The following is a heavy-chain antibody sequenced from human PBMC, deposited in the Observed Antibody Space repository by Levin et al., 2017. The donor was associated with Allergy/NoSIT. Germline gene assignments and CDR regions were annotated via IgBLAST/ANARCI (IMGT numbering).Heavy chain of an antibody. CDR3: TTDRVYDMLTGDPFFDD. CDR2: IKSKTDGGST. Sequence: PGGSLRLSCAASEFTFSNDWMSWVRQPPGKGLEWVGRIKSKTDGGSTDYAAPVKGSFTISRDDSKNTLYLQMNSLKNEDTAVYYCTTDRVYDMLTGDPFFDDWGQGTLVTVSS. D-gene: IGHD3-9*01. V-gene: IGHV3-15*01. CDR1: EFTFSNDW. J-gene: IGHJ4*02.